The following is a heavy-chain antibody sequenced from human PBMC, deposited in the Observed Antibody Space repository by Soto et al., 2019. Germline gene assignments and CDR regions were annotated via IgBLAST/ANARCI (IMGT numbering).Heavy chain of an antibody. Sequence: GESLKISCKGSGYSFTSYWIGWVRQMPGKGLEWMGIIYPGDSDTRYSPSFQGQVTISADKSISTAYLQWSSLKASDTAMYYCASNIRGYGDYASGFDYWGQGTLVTVSS. CDR1: GYSFTSYW. D-gene: IGHD4-17*01. V-gene: IGHV5-51*01. CDR2: IYPGDSDT. J-gene: IGHJ4*02. CDR3: ASNIRGYGDYASGFDY.